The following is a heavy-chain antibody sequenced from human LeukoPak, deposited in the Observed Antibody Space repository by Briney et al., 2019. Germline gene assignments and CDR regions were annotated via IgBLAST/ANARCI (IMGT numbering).Heavy chain of an antibody. J-gene: IGHJ4*02. Sequence: ASAKVSCKASGFSLTSNYMHWVRQAPGQGLEWMGYMRPTDAYTGYAPKFQGRVTVTRDTSTNTVYMELSSLRSDDTAVYYCAREGAVALKHFDLWGQGTLVTVSS. D-gene: IGHD6-19*01. CDR2: MRPTDAYT. CDR1: GFSLTSNY. V-gene: IGHV1-46*01. CDR3: AREGAVALKHFDL.